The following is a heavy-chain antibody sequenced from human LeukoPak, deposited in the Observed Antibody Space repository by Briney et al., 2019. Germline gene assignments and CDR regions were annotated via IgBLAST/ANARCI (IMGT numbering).Heavy chain of an antibody. Sequence: GGSPRLSCAASGFTVSTYSMNWVRQAPGKGLEWVANIKQDGSEKFYVDSVKGRFTISRDNAKNSLYLQMNSLRADDTAVYYCASLGNWGQGTLVTVSS. CDR1: GFTVSTYS. CDR2: IKQDGSEK. CDR3: ASLGN. D-gene: IGHD1-1*01. V-gene: IGHV3-7*01. J-gene: IGHJ4*02.